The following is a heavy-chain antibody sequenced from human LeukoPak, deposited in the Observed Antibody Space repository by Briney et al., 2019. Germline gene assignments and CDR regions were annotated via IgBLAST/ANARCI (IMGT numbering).Heavy chain of an antibody. Sequence: GASVTVSCKASGYTFTNYGLHWVRRAPGQNLEWMGWINAVNGNTKYSQKFQGRVTITRDTSASTAYMELSSLRSEDTAVYYCAVLAVSGEFDYWGQGALVTVSS. J-gene: IGHJ4*02. CDR1: GYTFTNYG. V-gene: IGHV1-3*01. CDR3: AVLAVSGEFDY. CDR2: INAVNGNT. D-gene: IGHD6-19*01.